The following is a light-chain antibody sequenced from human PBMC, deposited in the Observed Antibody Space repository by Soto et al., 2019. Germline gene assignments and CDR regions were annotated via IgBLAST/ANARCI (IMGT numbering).Light chain of an antibody. V-gene: IGKV3D-15*01. J-gene: IGKJ2*01. CDR3: QQYDNWPPAT. CDR2: GAS. CDR1: QSVSNN. Sequence: EVVMTQSPATLSVSPGERATLSCRASQSVSNNLAWYQQKPGQAPRLLIYGASTRATGIPARFSGSGSGTEFTLTISSLQSEDFAVYYCQQYDNWPPATFGQGTKLEI.